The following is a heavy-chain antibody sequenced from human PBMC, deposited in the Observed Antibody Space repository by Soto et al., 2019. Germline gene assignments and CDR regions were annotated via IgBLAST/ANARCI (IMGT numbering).Heavy chain of an antibody. CDR1: YGSLTNYY. D-gene: IGHD1-26*01. V-gene: IGHV4-59*01. CDR3: ARRGLGARFDY. J-gene: IGHJ4*02. Sequence: SERLPVTCTVSYGSLTNYYGSWLRQPPGKGLEWVGSAHYSGSTHYNPSLKSRVTTSVDTSKNQISLNLTSVTAADTAVYYCARRGLGARFDYWGQGTLVTVSS. CDR2: AHYSGST.